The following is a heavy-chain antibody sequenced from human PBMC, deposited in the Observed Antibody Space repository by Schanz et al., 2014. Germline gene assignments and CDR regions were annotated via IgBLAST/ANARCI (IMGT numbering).Heavy chain of an antibody. D-gene: IGHD2-2*02. J-gene: IGHJ6*02. CDR1: GSTFSNYW. V-gene: IGHV3-7*03. CDR2: INQDASEK. CDR3: AKHLYQYNYYGMDV. Sequence: EVQLVESGGGLVQPGGSLRLSCAVSGSTFSNYWMTWVRQAPGKGLEWVANINQDASEKYYVDSVKGRFTVSRDNAKNSLFLQLNSLRADDTAVYYCAKHLYQYNYYGMDVWGQGTTVTVSS.